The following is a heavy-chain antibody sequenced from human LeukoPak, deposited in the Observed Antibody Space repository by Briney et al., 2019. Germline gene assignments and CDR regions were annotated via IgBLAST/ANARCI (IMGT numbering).Heavy chain of an antibody. V-gene: IGHV3-9*01. CDR2: ISWNSGSI. Sequence: PGRSLRLSCAASGFTVDDYAMLWVRQAPGRGLGWVSGISWNSGSIGYADSVKGRFTISRDNAKNSLYLQMNSLRAEDTALYYCAKDIGDYWGQGTLVTVSS. CDR3: AKDIGDY. CDR1: GFTVDDYA. J-gene: IGHJ4*02.